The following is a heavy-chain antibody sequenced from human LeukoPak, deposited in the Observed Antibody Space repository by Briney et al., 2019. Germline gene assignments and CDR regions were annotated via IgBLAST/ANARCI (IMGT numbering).Heavy chain of an antibody. CDR2: INPNSGDT. CDR1: GYTFSDYY. D-gene: IGHD3-16*01. J-gene: IGHJ4*02. Sequence: ASVKVSCKASGYTFSDYYMHWVRQAPGQGLEWMGWINPNSGDTDSAQRFQGRVTLTRDTSISTAYLELSRLRADDTAVHYCARDGGFDNWGQGSLVTVSS. V-gene: IGHV1-2*02. CDR3: ARDGGFDN.